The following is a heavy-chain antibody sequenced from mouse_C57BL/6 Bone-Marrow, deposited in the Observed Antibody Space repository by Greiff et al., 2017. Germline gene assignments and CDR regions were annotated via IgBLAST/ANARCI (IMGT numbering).Heavy chain of an antibody. V-gene: IGHV1-69*01. CDR3: ARLGVYYGSSHYAMYY. J-gene: IGHJ4*01. Sequence: QVQLQQPGAELVMPGASVKLSCKASGYTFTSYWMHWVKQRPGQGLEWIGEIDPSDSYTNYNQKFKGKSTLTVDKSSSTAYMQLSSLTSEDSAVYYCARLGVYYGSSHYAMYYWGQGTSVTGSS. D-gene: IGHD1-1*01. CDR2: IDPSDSYT. CDR1: GYTFTSYW.